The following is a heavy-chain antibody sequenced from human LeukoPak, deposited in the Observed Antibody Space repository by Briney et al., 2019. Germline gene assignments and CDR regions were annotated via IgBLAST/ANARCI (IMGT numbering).Heavy chain of an antibody. Sequence: SETLSLTCTVSGGSISSGSYYWSWIRQPAGEGLEWIGRIYTSGSTNYNPSLKSRVTISVDTSKNQFSLKLSSVTAADTAVYYCARSPGRLSLGGYFDYWGQGTLVTVSS. D-gene: IGHD5-12*01. V-gene: IGHV4-61*02. CDR1: GGSISSGSYY. CDR3: ARSPGRLSLGGYFDY. J-gene: IGHJ4*02. CDR2: IYTSGST.